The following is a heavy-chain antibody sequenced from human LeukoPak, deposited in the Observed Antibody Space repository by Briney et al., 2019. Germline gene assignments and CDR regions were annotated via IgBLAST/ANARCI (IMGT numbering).Heavy chain of an antibody. D-gene: IGHD2-2*02. Sequence: ASVKVSCKASGGTFSSYAISWVRQAPGQGLEWMGGIIPIFGTANYAQKFQGRVTITTDESTSTAYMELSSLRSEDTAVYYCALRYCSSTSCYKVEYYFDYWGQGTLVTVSS. J-gene: IGHJ4*02. V-gene: IGHV1-69*05. CDR1: GGTFSSYA. CDR3: ALRYCSSTSCYKVEYYFDY. CDR2: IIPIFGTA.